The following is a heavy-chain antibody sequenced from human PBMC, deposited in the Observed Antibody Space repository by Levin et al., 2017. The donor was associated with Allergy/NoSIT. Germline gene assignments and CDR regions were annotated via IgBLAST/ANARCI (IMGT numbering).Heavy chain of an antibody. CDR3: ARGRRAMVRGGYFDY. V-gene: IGHV4-34*01. J-gene: IGHJ4*02. Sequence: SETLSLTCAVYGGSFSGYYWSWIRQPPGKGLEWIGEINHSGSTNYNPSLKSRVTISVDTSKNQFSLKLSSVTAADTAVYYCARGRRAMVRGGYFDYWGQGTLVTVSS. CDR1: GGSFSGYY. CDR2: INHSGST. D-gene: IGHD3-10*01.